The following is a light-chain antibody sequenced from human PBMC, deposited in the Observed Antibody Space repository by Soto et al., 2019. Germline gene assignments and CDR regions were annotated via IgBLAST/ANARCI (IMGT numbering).Light chain of an antibody. CDR2: KAS. V-gene: IGKV1-5*03. Sequence: DIQMTQSPSTLSASVGDRVTITCRASQSISTWLAWYQQKPGKAPNLLIYKASNLESGVPSRFSGSGSGTEFTLTISGLQRDDFATYYCQQYETCYTFGQGTKLEIK. CDR3: QQYETCYT. J-gene: IGKJ2*01. CDR1: QSISTW.